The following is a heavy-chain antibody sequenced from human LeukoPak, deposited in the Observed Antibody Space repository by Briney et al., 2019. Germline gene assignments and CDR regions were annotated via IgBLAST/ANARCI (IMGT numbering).Heavy chain of an antibody. CDR3: ARADLTAMAHSSLFLDY. Sequence: SETLSLTCTVSDDSITMYYWTWIRQPPGKGLEWIGYVDHTGSTKFNPSLNGRVSISRDTSKNFFSLRLRSVTAADTAVYYCARADLTAMAHSSLFLDYWGQGTLVTVSS. V-gene: IGHV4-59*01. CDR1: DDSITMYY. D-gene: IGHD5-18*01. CDR2: VDHTGST. J-gene: IGHJ4*02.